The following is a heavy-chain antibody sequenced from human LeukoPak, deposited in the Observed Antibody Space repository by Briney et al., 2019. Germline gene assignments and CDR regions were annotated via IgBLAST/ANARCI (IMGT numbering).Heavy chain of an antibody. CDR3: ASHFAHWGSHLFGY. V-gene: IGHV3-21*01. J-gene: IGHJ4*02. CDR1: GFSFSTHN. CDR2: IGRDSSYV. D-gene: IGHD7-27*01. Sequence: GGSLRLSCVASGFSFSTHNMNWVRQAPGHGLEWVSSIGRDSSYVYYADSLKGRFTISRDDAKNSLYLQMNNLRAEDTAVYYCASHFAHWGSHLFGYWGQGTLVTVSS.